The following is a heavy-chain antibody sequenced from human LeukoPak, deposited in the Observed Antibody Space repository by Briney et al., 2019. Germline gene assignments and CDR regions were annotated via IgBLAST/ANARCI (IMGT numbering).Heavy chain of an antibody. Sequence: GGSLRLSCAASGFTFSSYAMSWVRQAPGKGLGWVPSITGSGTSTYYADSVKGRFTISRDNSKNTLFLQMNSLRAEDTAVYYCAKDPTTVVTRDWYFDLWGRGTLVTVSS. CDR2: ITGSGTST. CDR1: GFTFSSYA. V-gene: IGHV3-23*01. CDR3: AKDPTTVVTRDWYFDL. J-gene: IGHJ2*01. D-gene: IGHD4-23*01.